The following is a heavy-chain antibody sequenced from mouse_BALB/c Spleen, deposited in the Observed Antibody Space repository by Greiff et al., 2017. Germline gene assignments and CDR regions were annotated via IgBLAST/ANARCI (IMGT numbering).Heavy chain of an antibody. J-gene: IGHJ3*01. V-gene: IGHV5-9-1*01. CDR1: GFTFSSYA. CDR2: ISSGGSYT. Sequence: EVMLVESGGGLVKPGGSLKLSCAASGFTFSSYAMSWVRQTPEKWLEWVATISSGGSYTYYPDSVKGRFTISRDNAKNTLYLQMSSLRSEDTAMYYCANYDYDAWFAYWGQGTLVTVSA. D-gene: IGHD2-4*01. CDR3: ANYDYDAWFAY.